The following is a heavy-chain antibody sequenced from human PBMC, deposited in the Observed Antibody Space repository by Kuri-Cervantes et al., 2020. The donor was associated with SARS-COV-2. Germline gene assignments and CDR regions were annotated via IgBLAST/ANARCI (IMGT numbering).Heavy chain of an antibody. Sequence: GGSLRLSCAASGFTFSSYSMNWVRQAPGKGLEWVSYISSSSTICYADSVKGRFTISRDNAKNSLYLQMNSLRDEDTAVYYCAREAPCRIVGAICYGMDVWGQGTTVTVSS. CDR3: AREAPCRIVGAICYGMDV. CDR2: ISSSSTI. J-gene: IGHJ6*02. V-gene: IGHV3-48*02. CDR1: GFTFSSYS. D-gene: IGHD1-26*01.